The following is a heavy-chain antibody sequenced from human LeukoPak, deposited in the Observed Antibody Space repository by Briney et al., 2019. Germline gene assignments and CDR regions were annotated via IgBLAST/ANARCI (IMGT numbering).Heavy chain of an antibody. D-gene: IGHD4-17*01. V-gene: IGHV3-23*01. J-gene: IGHJ6*04. CDR1: RFTFSSYA. CDR2: ISGSGGST. CDR3: AKGQTTRYYYYGMDV. Sequence: GGSLRLSCAASRFTFSSYAMSWVRQALGKGLEWVSAISGSGGSTYYADSVKGRFTISRDNSKNTLYLQMNSLRAEDTAVYYCAKGQTTRYYYYGMDVWGKGTTVTVSS.